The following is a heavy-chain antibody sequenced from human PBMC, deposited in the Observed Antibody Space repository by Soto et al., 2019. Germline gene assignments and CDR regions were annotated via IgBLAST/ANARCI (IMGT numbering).Heavy chain of an antibody. CDR1: RYIFTAYF. D-gene: IGHD1-1*01. J-gene: IGHJ5*02. CDR3: ASHDPGARFDP. Sequence: QVQLVQSGAEVKKPGASVKVSCKAPRYIFTAYFMHWVRQAPGQGLEWMGWINPNNGATHYGLSFQGKVTMTRDASISTAYMELSSLRSDDTAVYYCASHDPGARFDPWGQGTLVIVSS. V-gene: IGHV1-2*02. CDR2: INPNNGAT.